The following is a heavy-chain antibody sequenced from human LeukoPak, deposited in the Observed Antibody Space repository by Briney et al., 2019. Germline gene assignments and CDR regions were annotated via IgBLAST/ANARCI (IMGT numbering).Heavy chain of an antibody. D-gene: IGHD5-24*01. Sequence: GGSLRLSCAASGFTFSDYYMSWIRQAPGKGLEWVSYISSSGSTIYYADSVKGRFTISRDNAKNSLYLQMNSLRAEDTAVYYCARYKEDGYNYFDYWGQGTLVTVSS. V-gene: IGHV3-11*04. CDR2: ISSSGSTI. CDR1: GFTFSDYY. J-gene: IGHJ4*02. CDR3: ARYKEDGYNYFDY.